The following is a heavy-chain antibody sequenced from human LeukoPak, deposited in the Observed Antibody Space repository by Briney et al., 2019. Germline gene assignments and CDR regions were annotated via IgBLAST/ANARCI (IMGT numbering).Heavy chain of an antibody. D-gene: IGHD3-16*01. CDR2: ISSSGSTI. CDR3: AKDESTGGFAPGYFYGMGV. Sequence: PGGSLRLSCAASGFTFSSYGMNWVRQAPGKGLEWVSYISSSGSTIYYADSVKGRFTISRDNAKNSLYLQMDSLRVEDTGLYYCAKDESTGGFAPGYFYGMGVWGQGTTVTVSS. CDR1: GFTFSSYG. J-gene: IGHJ6*02. V-gene: IGHV3-48*03.